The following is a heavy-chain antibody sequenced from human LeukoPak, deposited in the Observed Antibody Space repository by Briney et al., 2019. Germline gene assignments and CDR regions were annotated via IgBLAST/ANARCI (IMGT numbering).Heavy chain of an antibody. J-gene: IGHJ4*02. CDR3: ARASCSGGSCYSGDYFDY. CDR2: INRDGSEK. D-gene: IGHD2-15*01. CDR1: GFTLSSYW. Sequence: GGSLRLSCAASGFTLSSYWMTWVRQAPGKGLEWVANINRDGSEKYYVDSVKGRFTISRDNAKNSLYLQMNSLRAEDTAVYYCARASCSGGSCYSGDYFDYWGQGTLVTVSS. V-gene: IGHV3-7*04.